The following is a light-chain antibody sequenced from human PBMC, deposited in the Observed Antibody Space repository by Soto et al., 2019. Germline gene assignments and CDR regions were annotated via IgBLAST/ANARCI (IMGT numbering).Light chain of an antibody. CDR3: CSYAGSASCV. J-gene: IGLJ3*02. CDR1: NNDVGSYNY. CDR2: NVS. V-gene: IGLV2-11*01. Sequence: QSALTQPRSVSGSPGQSVTISCTGTNNDVGSYNYVSWYQHHPGKAPKLMIYNVSKRPLGVPDRFSGSKSGNTASLTISGLQAEDEADYYCCSYAGSASCVFGGGTKVTVL.